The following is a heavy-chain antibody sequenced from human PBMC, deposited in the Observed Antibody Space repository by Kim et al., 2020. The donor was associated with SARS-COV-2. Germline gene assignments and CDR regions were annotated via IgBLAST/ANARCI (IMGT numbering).Heavy chain of an antibody. D-gene: IGHD2-15*01. J-gene: IGHJ4*02. CDR3: ASFTQGYCSSGRGCYFDY. V-gene: IGHV3-23*01. CDR1: GFIFSSYA. Sequence: GGSLRLSCAASGFIFSSYAMSWVRQAPGKGLEWVSFISATGGSTYYADSVKGRFTISRDNSKNTLYLQMNSLRAEDTAVYYCASFTQGYCSSGRGCYFDYWGQGTLVTVSS. CDR2: ISATGGST.